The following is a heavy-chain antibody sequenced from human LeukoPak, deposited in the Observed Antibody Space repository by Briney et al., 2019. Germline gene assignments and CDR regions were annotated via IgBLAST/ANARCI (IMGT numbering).Heavy chain of an antibody. D-gene: IGHD4-17*01. V-gene: IGHV3-23*01. Sequence: WGSLRLSCAASGFTFSSHGMSWVRQAPGKGLEWVSGISGSGGGTFYADSVRGRFTISRDNSKNTVYLQMNSLRAEDTAVYYCAKSATTVTSNFDYWGQGTLVTVSS. CDR3: AKSATTVTSNFDY. J-gene: IGHJ4*02. CDR1: GFTFSSHG. CDR2: ISGSGGGT.